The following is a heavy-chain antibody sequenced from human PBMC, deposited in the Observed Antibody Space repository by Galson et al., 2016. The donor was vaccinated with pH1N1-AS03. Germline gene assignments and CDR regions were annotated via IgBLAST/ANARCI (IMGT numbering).Heavy chain of an antibody. V-gene: IGHV1-69*06. CDR1: GGIFNSNA. J-gene: IGHJ6*02. D-gene: IGHD2-2*01. Sequence: SVKVSCKASGGIFNSNAITWVRQAPGQGLEWMGGIIGIFGTTNYAQKFQGRVTITADKSPSIVYMELSSLTSEDTAVYYCARGGGYHLTHPLDVWGQGTTVTVS. CDR3: ARGGGYHLTHPLDV. CDR2: IIGIFGTT.